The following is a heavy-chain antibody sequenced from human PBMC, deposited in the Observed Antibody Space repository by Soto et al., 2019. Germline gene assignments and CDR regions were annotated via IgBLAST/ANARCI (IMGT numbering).Heavy chain of an antibody. D-gene: IGHD5-12*01. CDR3: ARDGRYSGYDYFDY. V-gene: IGHV4-59*01. CDR1: GGSISSYY. Sequence: SETLSLTCTVSGGSISSYYWSWIRQPPGKGLEWIGYIYYSGSTNYNPSLKSRVTISVDTSKNQFSLKLSSVTAADTAVYYCARDGRYSGYDYFDYWGQGTLVTVSS. CDR2: IYYSGST. J-gene: IGHJ4*02.